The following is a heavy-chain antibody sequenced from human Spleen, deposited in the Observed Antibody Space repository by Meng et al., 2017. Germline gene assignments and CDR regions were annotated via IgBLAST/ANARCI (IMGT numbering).Heavy chain of an antibody. D-gene: IGHD4-11*01. CDR2: INHSGST. CDR3: ARGPTTMAHDFDY. J-gene: IGHJ4*02. CDR1: GGSLSDYY. Sequence: VQLNSWGAGLLKPPETLSLTCVVSGGSLSDYYWSWIRQPPGKGLEWIGEINHSGSTNYNPSLESRATISVDTSQNNLSLKLSSVTAADSAVYYCARGPTTMAHDFDYWGQGTLVTVSS. V-gene: IGHV4-34*02.